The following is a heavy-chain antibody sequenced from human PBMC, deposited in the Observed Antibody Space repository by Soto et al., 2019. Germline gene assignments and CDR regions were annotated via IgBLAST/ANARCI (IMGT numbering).Heavy chain of an antibody. D-gene: IGHD2-2*01. CDR2: ISYDGSNT. J-gene: IGHJ4*02. V-gene: IGHV3-30-3*01. CDR3: ARDWAYCSSTTCYAGHFDH. CDR1: GFTFNRFA. Sequence: GGSLRLACAASGFTFNRFAMYWVRQAPGKGLEWVALISYDGSNTYYADSVKGRFTISRDDPKNTLYLQMNSLRAEDTAVYYCARDWAYCSSTTCYAGHFDHWGQGT.